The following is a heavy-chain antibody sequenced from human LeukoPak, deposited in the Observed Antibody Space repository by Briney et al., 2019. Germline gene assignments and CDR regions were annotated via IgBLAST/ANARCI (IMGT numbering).Heavy chain of an antibody. Sequence: ASVKVSCKASGYTFANYAITWVRQAPGQGLEYLGWISVDNGDTNDAQTLQGRVTMTTDTSTNTAYMELKSLRSDDTAVYYYARARCAGDCYLKHWGQGTLVTVSS. D-gene: IGHD2-21*02. J-gene: IGHJ1*01. CDR2: ISVDNGDT. V-gene: IGHV1-18*01. CDR1: GYTFANYA. CDR3: ARARCAGDCYLKH.